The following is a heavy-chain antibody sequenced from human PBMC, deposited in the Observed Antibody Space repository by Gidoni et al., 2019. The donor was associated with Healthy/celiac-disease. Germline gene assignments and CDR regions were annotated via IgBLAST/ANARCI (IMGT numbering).Heavy chain of an antibody. V-gene: IGHV3-9*01. CDR3: AKDRGYCSGGSCLGRGFDL. CDR1: GFTFDDYA. CDR2: ISWNSGSI. Sequence: EVQLVESGGGLVQPGRSLRLSCAASGFTFDDYAMHWVRQAPGKGLEWVSGISWNSGSIGYADSVKGRFTISRDNAKNSLYLQMNSLRAEDTALYYCAKDRGYCSGGSCLGRGFDLWGRGTLVTVSS. D-gene: IGHD2-15*01. J-gene: IGHJ2*01.